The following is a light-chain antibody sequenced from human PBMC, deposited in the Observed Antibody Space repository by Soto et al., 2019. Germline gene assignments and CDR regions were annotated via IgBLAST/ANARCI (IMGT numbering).Light chain of an antibody. Sequence: QSVLTQPASVSGSPGQSITISCTGTSSDVGGYKYVSWYQQHPGKAPKLMIYDVSNRPSGVSNRFSGSKSGNTASLTISGLQAEDEADYYCSSYTSSTTLDFGGGTKLT. V-gene: IGLV2-14*01. CDR2: DVS. CDR3: SSYTSSTTLD. CDR1: SSDVGGYKY. J-gene: IGLJ2*01.